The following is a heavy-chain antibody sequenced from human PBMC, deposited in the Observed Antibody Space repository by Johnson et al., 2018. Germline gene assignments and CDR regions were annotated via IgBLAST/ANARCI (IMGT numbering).Heavy chain of an antibody. D-gene: IGHD2-15*01. CDR1: GGTFSSYT. CDR3: ERHPSLIPAPSAVSAATHMDV. Sequence: QVQLVQSGAEVKKPGSSVKVSCRVFGGTFSSYTISWVRQARGQGLEWMGGITPLFGTANYAKKFQGRVTLTADKSTITSYMELTRLTSEDTAVYYCERHPSLIPAPSAVSAATHMDVWGPGTTVTIS. V-gene: IGHV1-69*14. CDR2: ITPLFGTA. J-gene: IGHJ6*02.